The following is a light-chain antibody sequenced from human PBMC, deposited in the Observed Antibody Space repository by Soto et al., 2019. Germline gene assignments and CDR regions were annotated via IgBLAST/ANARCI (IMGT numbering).Light chain of an antibody. J-gene: IGKJ1*01. V-gene: IGKV1-5*03. Sequence: DIQMTQSPSTLSASVGDRVTITCRASQSISSWLAWYQQKPGKAPKLLIYKASSLESGVPSRFSGSGFGIEFTLTISSLQPDDFATYYCQQYNSYPWAFGQGTKVEIK. CDR2: KAS. CDR1: QSISSW. CDR3: QQYNSYPWA.